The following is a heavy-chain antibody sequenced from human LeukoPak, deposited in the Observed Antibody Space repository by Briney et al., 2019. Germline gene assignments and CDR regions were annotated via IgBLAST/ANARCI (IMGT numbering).Heavy chain of an antibody. CDR2: IYHSGGT. Sequence: SETLSLTCTVSGYSISSGYYWGWIRQPPGKGLEWIGSIYHSGGTYYNPSLKSRVTISVDTSKNQFSLKLSSVTAADTAVYYCARRGGYCSSTSCYYLEYYFDYWGQGTLVTVSS. D-gene: IGHD2-2*01. J-gene: IGHJ4*02. CDR3: ARRGGYCSSTSCYYLEYYFDY. CDR1: GYSISSGYY. V-gene: IGHV4-38-2*02.